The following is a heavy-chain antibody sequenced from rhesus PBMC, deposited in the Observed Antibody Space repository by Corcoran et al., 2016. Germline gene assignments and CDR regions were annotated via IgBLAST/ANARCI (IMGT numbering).Heavy chain of an antibody. CDR2: IDGSGGST. V-gene: IGHV4-173*01. CDR1: GGSIRSNY. Sequence: QLPLQESGPGLVKPSETLSLTCAVSGGSIRSNYWSWIRQPPGTGLEWIGRIDGSGGSTDYNPSPNSRGTIATDTSKNQFSLKLSSVTAADTAVYYCSREGSGWSAAPDYWGQGVLVTVSS. J-gene: IGHJ4*01. D-gene: IGHD6S26*01. CDR3: SREGSGWSAAPDY.